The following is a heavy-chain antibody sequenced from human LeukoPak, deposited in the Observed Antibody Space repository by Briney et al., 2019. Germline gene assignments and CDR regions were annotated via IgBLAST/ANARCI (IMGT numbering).Heavy chain of an antibody. CDR3: ARDKPPPYYYDSSGIFDY. J-gene: IGHJ4*02. V-gene: IGHV3-33*08. Sequence: GGSLRLSCAASGFTFSDYYMSWIRQAPGKGLEWVAVIWYDGSNKYYADSVKGRFTISRDNSKNTLYLQMNSLRAEDTAVYYCARDKPPPYYYDSSGIFDYWGQGTLVTVSS. D-gene: IGHD3-22*01. CDR1: GFTFSDYY. CDR2: IWYDGSNK.